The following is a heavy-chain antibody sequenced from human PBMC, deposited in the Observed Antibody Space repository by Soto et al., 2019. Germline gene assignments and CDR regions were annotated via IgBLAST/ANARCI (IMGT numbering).Heavy chain of an antibody. Sequence: GESLKISCRGSGYSFTNYWITWVRQMPGKGLEWMGRIDPSDSFATYSPSFQGHVTISADTSTTTAYLQWSSLKASDTAIYFCARHDGGGTTSSYYGMDGWGQGTSVTVSS. V-gene: IGHV5-10-1*01. CDR1: GYSFTNYW. CDR2: IDPSDSFA. D-gene: IGHD1-1*01. CDR3: ARHDGGGTTSSYYGMDG. J-gene: IGHJ6*02.